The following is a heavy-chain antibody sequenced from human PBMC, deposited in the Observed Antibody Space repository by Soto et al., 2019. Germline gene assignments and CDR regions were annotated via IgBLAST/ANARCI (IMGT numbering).Heavy chain of an antibody. CDR2: IYYSGST. CDR3: ARENIRSGWNYYYYGMDV. V-gene: IGHV4-59*01. CDR1: GGSISSYY. Sequence: SETLSLTCTVSGGSISSYYWSWIRQPPGKGLEWIGYIYYSGSTNYNPSLKSRVTISVDTSKNQFSLKLSSVTAADTAVYYCARENIRSGWNYYYYGMDVWGQRTTVTVSS. J-gene: IGHJ6*02. D-gene: IGHD6-19*01.